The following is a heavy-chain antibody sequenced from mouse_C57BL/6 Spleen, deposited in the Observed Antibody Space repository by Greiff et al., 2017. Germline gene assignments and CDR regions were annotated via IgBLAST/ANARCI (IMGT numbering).Heavy chain of an antibody. Sequence: EVKLMESEGGLVQPGSSMKLSCTASGFTFSDYYMAWVRQVPEKGLEWVANINYDGGSTYYLDSLKSRFIISRDNAKNILYLQMSSLKSEDTATYYCARDRGYYDYEGFAYWGQGTLVTVSA. CDR2: INYDGGST. V-gene: IGHV5-16*01. J-gene: IGHJ3*01. CDR3: ARDRGYYDYEGFAY. CDR1: GFTFSDYY. D-gene: IGHD2-4*01.